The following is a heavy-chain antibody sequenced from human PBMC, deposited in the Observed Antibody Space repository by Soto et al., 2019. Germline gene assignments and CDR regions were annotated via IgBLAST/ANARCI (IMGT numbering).Heavy chain of an antibody. J-gene: IGHJ3*02. V-gene: IGHV1-18*01. D-gene: IGHD3-9*01. Sequence: ASVKVSCKASGYTFTSYGISWVRQAPGQGLEWMGWISAYNGNTNYAQKLQGRVTMTTDTSTSKAYMELRSLRSDDTAVYYCARWRSPSLSYDILTGYYFDAFDIWGQGTMVTVSS. CDR1: GYTFTSYG. CDR2: ISAYNGNT. CDR3: ARWRSPSLSYDILTGYYFDAFDI.